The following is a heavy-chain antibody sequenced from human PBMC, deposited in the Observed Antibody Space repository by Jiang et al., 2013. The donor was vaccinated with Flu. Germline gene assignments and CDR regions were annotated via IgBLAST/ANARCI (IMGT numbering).Heavy chain of an antibody. CDR1: GYTFTSYA. D-gene: IGHD3-16*02. J-gene: IGHJ6*02. CDR3: AREGSSFRGYYYYYGMDV. Sequence: QSGSELKKPGASVKVSCKASGYTFTSYAVNWVRQAPGQGLEWMGWINTNTGNPTYAQGFTGRFVFSLDTSVSTAYLQISSLKAEDTAVYYCAREGSSFRGYYYYYGMDVWAKGPRSPSP. V-gene: IGHV7-4-1*02. CDR2: INTNTGNP.